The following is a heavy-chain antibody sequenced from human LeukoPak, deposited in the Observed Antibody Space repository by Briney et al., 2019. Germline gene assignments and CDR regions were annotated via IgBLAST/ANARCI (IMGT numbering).Heavy chain of an antibody. CDR2: IIPIFGTA. D-gene: IGHD2-2*03. CDR1: GYTFTGYY. CDR3: ARVGGLDIVVVPAAID. J-gene: IGHJ4*02. V-gene: IGHV1-69*13. Sequence: SVKVSCKASGYTFTGYYMHWVRQAPGQGLGWMGGIIPIFGTANYAQKFQGRVTITAGESTSTAYMELSSLRSEDTAVYYCARVGGLDIVVVPAAIDWGQGTLVTVSS.